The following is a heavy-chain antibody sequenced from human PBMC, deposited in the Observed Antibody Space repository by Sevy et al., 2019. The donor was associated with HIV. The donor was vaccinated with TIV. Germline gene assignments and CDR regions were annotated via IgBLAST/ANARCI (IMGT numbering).Heavy chain of an antibody. J-gene: IGHJ6*03. Sequence: GGSLRLSCAASGFTFSSYWMHWVRQAPGKGLVWVSRINSDGSSTSYADSVKGRFTISRDNAKNTLYLQMNSLRAEDTAVYYCARDETVTRTYYYYYMDVWGKGTTVTVSS. CDR1: GFTFSSYW. CDR3: ARDETVTRTYYYYYMDV. CDR2: INSDGSST. V-gene: IGHV3-74*01. D-gene: IGHD4-17*01.